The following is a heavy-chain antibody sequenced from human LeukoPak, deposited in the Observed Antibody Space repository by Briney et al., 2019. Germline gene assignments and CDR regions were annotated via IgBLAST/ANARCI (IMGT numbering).Heavy chain of an antibody. V-gene: IGHV1-18*01. J-gene: IGHJ4*02. CDR2: ISAYNGDT. Sequence: ASVKVSCKASGYILNTYGITWVRQAPGQGLEWMGWISAYNGDTKYAKNVQGRVTMTTDTSTSTAYMELRSLGSCDTAAYYCARDTWSGKFYGSGDYNLGYWGQGTLVTVSS. CDR3: ARDTWSGKFYGSGDYNLGY. CDR1: GYILNTYG. D-gene: IGHD3-10*01.